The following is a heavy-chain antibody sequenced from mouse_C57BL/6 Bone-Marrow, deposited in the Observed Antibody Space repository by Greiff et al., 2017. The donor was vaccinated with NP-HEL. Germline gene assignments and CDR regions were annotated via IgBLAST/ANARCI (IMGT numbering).Heavy chain of an antibody. CDR3: ANPSDWYFDF. CDR2: INPNNGST. D-gene: IGHD3-2*02. V-gene: IGHV1-39*01. Sequence: EVQLQESGPELVKPGASVKISCKASGYSFTDYYMNWVKQSHGKSLEWIGVINPNNGSTSYNQKFKGKATLTVDKSSSTAYMQLHSLTSEDSAVCYCANPSDWYFDFWGTGTTVTVSS. J-gene: IGHJ1*03. CDR1: GYSFTDYY.